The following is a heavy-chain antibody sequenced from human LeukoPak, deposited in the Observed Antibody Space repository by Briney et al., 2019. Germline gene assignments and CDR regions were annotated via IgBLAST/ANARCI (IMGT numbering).Heavy chain of an antibody. D-gene: IGHD4-17*01. CDR3: ADPGAGF. Sequence: PGGSLRLSCEASGFTFSDCWMSWVRQAPGKGLEWVANIKQNGSEIDYVDSVKGRFTISRDNARNSLYLQMDSLRVGDTAMYYCADPGAGFWGQGTLVTVSS. CDR1: GFTFSDCW. CDR2: IKQNGSEI. J-gene: IGHJ4*02. V-gene: IGHV3-7*01.